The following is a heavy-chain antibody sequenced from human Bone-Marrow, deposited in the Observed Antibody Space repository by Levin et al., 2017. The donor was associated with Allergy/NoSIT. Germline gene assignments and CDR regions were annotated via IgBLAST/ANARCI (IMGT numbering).Heavy chain of an antibody. Sequence: ASVKVSCIVSGFTFSDYSVYWIRQAPGKGLEWISSISSDSSDLYYADSVKGRFTISRDNAKNSLNLQVSSLRAEDTAVYHCVRGIIGDVRVAHKEAFDVWGQGTMVTVSS. D-gene: IGHD2/OR15-2a*01. CDR2: ISSDSSDL. CDR1: GFTFSDYS. J-gene: IGHJ3*01. V-gene: IGHV3-21*01. CDR3: VRGIIGDVRVAHKEAFDV.